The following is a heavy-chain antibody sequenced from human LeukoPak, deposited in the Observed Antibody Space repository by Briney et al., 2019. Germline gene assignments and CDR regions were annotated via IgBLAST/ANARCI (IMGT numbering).Heavy chain of an antibody. CDR3: SDPGVGF. J-gene: IGHJ4*02. CDR2: VKQDGNEK. Sequence: PGGSLRLSCAASGFTFSTYWMSWVRQAPGKGLEWVATVKQDGNEKNYVDSVKGRFTISRDNGKNSLYLEMKNPRAEDTAVYYCSDPGVGFWGQGTLVTVSS. CDR1: GFTFSTYW. D-gene: IGHD3-3*01. V-gene: IGHV3-7*03.